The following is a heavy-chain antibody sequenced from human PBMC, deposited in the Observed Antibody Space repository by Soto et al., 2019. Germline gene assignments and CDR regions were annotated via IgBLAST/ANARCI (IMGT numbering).Heavy chain of an antibody. D-gene: IGHD1-26*01. V-gene: IGHV4-34*01. J-gene: IGHJ5*02. CDR1: GGSFSGYY. Sequence: QVQLQQWGAGLLKPSETLSLTCAVYGGSFSGYYWSWIRQPPGKGLEWIGEINHSGSTNYNPSLKRRVTIALATAKHQCSLKLSSVTAADTAVYYCATSYSGSYYSGFDPWGQGTLVTVSS. CDR3: ATSYSGSYYSGFDP. CDR2: INHSGST.